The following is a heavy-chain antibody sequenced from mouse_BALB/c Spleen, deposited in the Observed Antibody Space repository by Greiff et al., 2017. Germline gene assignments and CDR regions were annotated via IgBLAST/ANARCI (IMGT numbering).Heavy chain of an antibody. V-gene: IGHV5-12-2*01. CDR1: GFTFSSYT. Sequence: EVKLVESGGGLVQPGGSLKLSCAASGFTFSSYTMSWVRQTPEKRLEWVAYISNGGGSTYYPDTVKGRFTISRDNAKNTLYLQMSSLKSEDTAMYYCARHAWDVDAMDYWGQGTSVTVSS. J-gene: IGHJ4*01. D-gene: IGHD4-1*01. CDR2: ISNGGGST. CDR3: ARHAWDVDAMDY.